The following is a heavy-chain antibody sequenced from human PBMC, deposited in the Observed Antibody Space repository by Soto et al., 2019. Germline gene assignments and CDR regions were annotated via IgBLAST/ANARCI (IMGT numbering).Heavy chain of an antibody. CDR3: ARDSKATLLAFDI. CDR2: ISYDGSNK. Sequence: PGGSLRLSCAASEFTFSSYAMHWVRQAPGKGLEWVAVISYDGSNKYYADSVKGRFTISRDNSKNTLYLQMNSLTTEDTAVYYCARDSKATLLAFDIWGQGTMVTVSS. J-gene: IGHJ3*02. V-gene: IGHV3-30-3*01. CDR1: EFTFSSYA. D-gene: IGHD5-12*01.